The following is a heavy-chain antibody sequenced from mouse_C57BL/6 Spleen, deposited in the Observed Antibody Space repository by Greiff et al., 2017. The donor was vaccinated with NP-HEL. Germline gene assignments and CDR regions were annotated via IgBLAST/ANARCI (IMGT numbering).Heavy chain of an antibody. Sequence: EVKVVESGGGLVKPGGSLKLSCAASGFTFSDYGMHWVRQAPEKGLEWVAYISSGSSTIYYADTVKGRFTISRDNAKNTLFLQMTSLRSEDTAMYYCARDSSGDGYYAMDYWGQGTSVTVSS. CDR1: GFTFSDYG. V-gene: IGHV5-17*01. CDR3: ARDSSGDGYYAMDY. J-gene: IGHJ4*01. D-gene: IGHD3-2*02. CDR2: ISSGSSTI.